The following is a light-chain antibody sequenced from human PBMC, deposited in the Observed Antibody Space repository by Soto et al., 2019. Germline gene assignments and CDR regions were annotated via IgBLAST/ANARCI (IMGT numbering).Light chain of an antibody. CDR3: SSYTSSSIYVV. CDR2: DVS. V-gene: IGLV2-14*01. Sequence: QSVLTQPASVSGSPGQSITISCTGTSSDVGGYNYVSWYQQHPGKAPKLMIYDVSNRPSGVSNRFSGSKSGNTASLTISGLQAEDEADYYGSSYTSSSIYVVFGGGTQVTVL. J-gene: IGLJ2*01. CDR1: SSDVGGYNY.